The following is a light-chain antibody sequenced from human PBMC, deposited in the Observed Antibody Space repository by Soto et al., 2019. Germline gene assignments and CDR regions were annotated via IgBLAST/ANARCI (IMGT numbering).Light chain of an antibody. CDR3: QQANTFLFT. J-gene: IGKJ3*01. CDR2: AAS. Sequence: DIQMTQSPSSVSASVGDRVTITCRASQGINNWLVWYQQKPGNAPKLLIYAASRLQSGVPSRFSGSGSGTDFTLTITSLQPEDFATYYCQQANTFLFTFGPGTKVDIK. V-gene: IGKV1-12*01. CDR1: QGINNW.